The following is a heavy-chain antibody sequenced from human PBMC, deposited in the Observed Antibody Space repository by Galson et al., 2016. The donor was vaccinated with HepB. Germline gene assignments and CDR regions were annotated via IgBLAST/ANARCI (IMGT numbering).Heavy chain of an antibody. V-gene: IGHV4-59*01. CDR1: GDSINSYY. Sequence: ETLSLTCTVSGDSINSYYWSWIRQPPGKGLEWIGYVIYSGTTRFNPSLKGRATISVDTSKNQFSLRLASVTPADTAVYYCARDPMTTVRGFDPWGQGTLVTVSS. D-gene: IGHD4-17*01. CDR3: ARDPMTTVRGFDP. CDR2: VIYSGTT. J-gene: IGHJ5*02.